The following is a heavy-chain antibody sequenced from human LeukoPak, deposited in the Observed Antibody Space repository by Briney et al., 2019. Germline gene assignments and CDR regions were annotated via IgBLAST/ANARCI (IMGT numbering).Heavy chain of an antibody. CDR3: DPHDSSSHF. CDR1: GFTFSSYG. V-gene: IGHV3-30*19. D-gene: IGHD6-6*01. CDR2: IWYDGSNK. Sequence: GRSLRLSCAASGFTFSSYGMHWVRQAPGKGLEWVAVIWYDGSNKYYADSVKGRFTISRDNSKNTLYLQMNSLGDEDTAVYYCDPHDSSSHFWGQGTLVTVSS. J-gene: IGHJ4*02.